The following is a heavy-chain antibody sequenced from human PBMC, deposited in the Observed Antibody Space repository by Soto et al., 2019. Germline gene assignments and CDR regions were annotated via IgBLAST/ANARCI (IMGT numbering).Heavy chain of an antibody. CDR1: RGTFTTDA. Sequence: QVQLVQSGAEVKKPGSSVSVSCKSSRGTFTTDAISWVRQAPGQGLEWMGVIIPVFGPPIYAQKFQGRVSITADESTSTANVELSNLRSEDTAVYYCARGGHNSGWYRTFDSWGQGTLVTVSS. CDR3: ARGGHNSGWYRTFDS. V-gene: IGHV1-69*01. CDR2: IIPVFGPP. D-gene: IGHD6-13*01. J-gene: IGHJ4*02.